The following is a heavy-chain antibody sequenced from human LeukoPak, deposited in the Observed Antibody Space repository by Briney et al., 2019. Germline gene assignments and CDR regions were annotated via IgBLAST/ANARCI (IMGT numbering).Heavy chain of an antibody. V-gene: IGHV3-66*02. CDR2: IYSGGST. CDR3: ARGGYGDHVLYYYYGMDV. Sequence: GGSLRLSCAASGFTVSSNYMSWVRQAPGKGLEWVSVIYSGGSTYYADSVKGRFTISRDNSKNTLYLQMNSLRAEDTAVYYCARGGYGDHVLYYYYGMDVWGQGTTVTVSS. CDR1: GFTVSSNY. J-gene: IGHJ6*02. D-gene: IGHD4-17*01.